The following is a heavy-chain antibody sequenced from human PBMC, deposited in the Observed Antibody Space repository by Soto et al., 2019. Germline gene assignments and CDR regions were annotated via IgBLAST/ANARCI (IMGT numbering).Heavy chain of an antibody. CDR1: GGTFNSDA. J-gene: IGHJ4*02. V-gene: IGHV1-69*06. CDR2: IIPVFGSP. Sequence: QVQLVQSGSEVKKPGSSLKVSCKTSGGTFNSDAIAWVRQAPGRGLEWMGGIIPVFGSPNYAQNFQGRVTITADTSTSTASMELTSLRSEDTAVYYCARGQGRFSASGVLMHYFDYWSQGTQVTVSS. CDR3: ARGQGRFSASGVLMHYFDY. D-gene: IGHD3-3*01.